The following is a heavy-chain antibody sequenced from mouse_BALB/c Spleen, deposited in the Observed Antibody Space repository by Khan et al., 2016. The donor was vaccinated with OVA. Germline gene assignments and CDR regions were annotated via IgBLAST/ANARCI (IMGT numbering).Heavy chain of an antibody. CDR1: GYTFTSYV. Sequence: VQLQQSGPELVKPGASVKMSCKASGYTFTSYVMHWLRQKPGQGLEWIGYIYPYNDDTKYNEKFKGKATLTSDKSSSTAYMALSSLTSEDSSVYYCAKYYRYDVYFDYWGQGTTLTVSS. J-gene: IGHJ2*01. CDR2: IYPYNDDT. V-gene: IGHV1S136*01. D-gene: IGHD2-14*01. CDR3: AKYYRYDVYFDY.